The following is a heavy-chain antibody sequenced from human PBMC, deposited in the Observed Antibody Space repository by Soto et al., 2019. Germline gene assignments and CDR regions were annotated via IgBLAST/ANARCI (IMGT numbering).Heavy chain of an antibody. CDR2: IYYSGST. CDR3: ARLLSMPSPYNWFDP. D-gene: IGHD2-2*01. V-gene: IGHV4-59*01. J-gene: IGHJ5*02. CDR1: GGSISSYY. Sequence: SETLSLTCTVSGGSISSYYWSWTRQPPGKGLEWIGYIYYSGSTNYNPSLKSRVTISVDTSKNQFSLKLSSVTAADTAVYYCARLLSMPSPYNWFDPWGQGTLVTVSS.